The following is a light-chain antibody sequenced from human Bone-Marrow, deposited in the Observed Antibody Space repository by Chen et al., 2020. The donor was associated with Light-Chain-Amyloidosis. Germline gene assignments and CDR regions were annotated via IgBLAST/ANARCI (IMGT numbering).Light chain of an antibody. Sequence: DIQMTPSPSSLSASVGDRVTLTCQASQDITNYLNWYQQKPGKAPKLLIYDASKLETGVPSRFRGSGSGTDFTFTISSLQPEDIATYYCQQYDTLPLTFGGGTKVEIK. CDR2: DAS. CDR1: QDITNY. CDR3: QQYDTLPLT. J-gene: IGKJ4*01. V-gene: IGKV1-33*01.